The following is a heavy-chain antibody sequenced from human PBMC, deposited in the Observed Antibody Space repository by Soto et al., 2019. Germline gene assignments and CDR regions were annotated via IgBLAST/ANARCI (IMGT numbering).Heavy chain of an antibody. CDR2: ITTYNGNT. CDR1: GYTFTSYA. J-gene: IGHJ4*02. Sequence: QVQLVQSGAEVKKPGASVKVSCKASGYTFTSYAFSWVRQAPGQGLEWMGWITTYNGNTNYAQNFQGRVTMTTDTPXXXAXXELRSLRSDDTAVYYCARTYYYDSSGYHGDYYFDYWGQGTLVTVSS. CDR3: ARTYYYDSSGYHGDYYFDY. D-gene: IGHD3-22*01. V-gene: IGHV1-18*01.